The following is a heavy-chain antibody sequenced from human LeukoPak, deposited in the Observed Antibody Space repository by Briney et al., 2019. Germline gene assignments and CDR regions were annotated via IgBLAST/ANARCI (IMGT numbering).Heavy chain of an antibody. CDR3: ARGQYGDYAFDI. CDR2: IDSGGSST. V-gene: IGHV3-74*01. CDR1: GFTFDDYA. D-gene: IGHD4-17*01. J-gene: IGHJ3*02. Sequence: GGSLRLSCAASGFTFDDYAMHWVRQAPGKGLVWVSRIDSGGSSTNYADSVKGRFTISRDNAKNTLFLQMNSLRAEDTAVYYCARGQYGDYAFDIWGQGTMVTVSS.